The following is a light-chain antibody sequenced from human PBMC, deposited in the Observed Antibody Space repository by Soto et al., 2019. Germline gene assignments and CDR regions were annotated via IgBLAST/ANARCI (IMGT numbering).Light chain of an antibody. J-gene: IGKJ4*01. CDR3: LQDYTYPLT. V-gene: IGKV1-6*01. CDR1: QGMRND. CDR2: AAS. Sequence: AIQMTQSPSSLSASVGDRVTITCRASQGMRNDLGWYQQKPGKAPKLLIYAASALQNVVPSRFSGSGSGTEFTLTISRLQPEDFATYYCLQDYTYPLTFGGGTKVEIK.